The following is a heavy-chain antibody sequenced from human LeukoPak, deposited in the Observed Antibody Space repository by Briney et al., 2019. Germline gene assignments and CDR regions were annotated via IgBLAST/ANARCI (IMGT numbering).Heavy chain of an antibody. D-gene: IGHD3-10*01. Sequence: ASVKVSCKASGGTFSSYAISWVRQAPGQGLEWMGGFDPEDGETIYAQKFQGRVTMTEDTSTDTAYMELSSLRSEDTAVYYCATSGGGRLPDYFDYWGQGTLVTVSS. J-gene: IGHJ4*02. CDR3: ATSGGGRLPDYFDY. V-gene: IGHV1-24*01. CDR1: GGTFSSYA. CDR2: FDPEDGET.